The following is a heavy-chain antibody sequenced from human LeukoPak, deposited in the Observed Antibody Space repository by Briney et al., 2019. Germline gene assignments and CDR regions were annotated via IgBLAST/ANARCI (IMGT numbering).Heavy chain of an antibody. CDR3: ARDGVAAGLYFDL. D-gene: IGHD6-13*01. CDR2: INQDGSEK. J-gene: IGHJ4*02. V-gene: IGHV3-7*01. Sequence: GGSLRLSCAASGFTFSSYAMHWVRQAPGKGLEWVASINQDGSEKYYVDSVKGRFTISRDNAQNSLYLQMSYLRAEDTAMFYCARDGVAAGLYFDLWGQGTLVTVSS. CDR1: GFTFSSYA.